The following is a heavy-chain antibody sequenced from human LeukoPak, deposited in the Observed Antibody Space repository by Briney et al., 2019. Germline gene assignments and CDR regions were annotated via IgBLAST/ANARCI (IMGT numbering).Heavy chain of an antibody. V-gene: IGHV3-30*02. CDR2: IRYDGDKK. Sequence: GGSLRLSCTASGFTFTSFGMHWVRQAPGKGLEWLAFIRYDGDKKSYADSVKGRFTISRDNSKNTQYLQMNSLSAGDTAVYYCAKDRGRFLEWMDVWGKGTTVTVSS. J-gene: IGHJ6*04. CDR1: GFTFTSFG. D-gene: IGHD3-3*01. CDR3: AKDRGRFLEWMDV.